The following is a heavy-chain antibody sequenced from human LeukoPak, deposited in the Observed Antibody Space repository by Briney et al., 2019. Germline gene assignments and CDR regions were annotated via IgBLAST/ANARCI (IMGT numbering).Heavy chain of an antibody. V-gene: IGHV1-24*01. CDR2: FDPEDGET. J-gene: IGHJ4*02. CDR1: GYTLTELS. D-gene: IGHD3-16*01. Sequence: ASVKVSCKVSGYTLTELSMHWVRQAPGKGLEWMGGFDPEDGETIYAQKFQGRVTMTEDTSTDTAYMELSSLRSEDTAVYYCAKMWRVGGVTTLDYWGEGTLVTVGS. CDR3: AKMWRVGGVTTLDY.